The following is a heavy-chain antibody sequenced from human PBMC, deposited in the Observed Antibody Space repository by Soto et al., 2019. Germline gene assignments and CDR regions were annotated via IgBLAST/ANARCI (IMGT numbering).Heavy chain of an antibody. D-gene: IGHD3-16*02. V-gene: IGHV3-23*01. CDR2: ISGRGST. CDR3: AKEKDYEYVWGNYRYTSDY. CDR1: GFTFSSYA. J-gene: IGHJ4*02. Sequence: VQVLQYGGGLVQPGESLRLYCEASGFTFSSYAMSWVRQAPGKGLEWVSGISGRGSTNYADSVKGRFATSRDNSKNILYLQMNSLRAEDTAVYYCAKEKDYEYVWGNYRYTSDYWGQGTLVTVSS.